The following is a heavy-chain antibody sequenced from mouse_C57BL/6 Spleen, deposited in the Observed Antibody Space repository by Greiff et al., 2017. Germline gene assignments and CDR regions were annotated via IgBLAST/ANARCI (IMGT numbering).Heavy chain of an antibody. CDR2: FYPGSGSI. CDR3: ARHEEDYYGSSLYAMDY. CDR1: GYTFTEYT. V-gene: IGHV1-62-2*01. J-gene: IGHJ4*01. Sequence: VQLQQSGAELVKPGASVKLSCKASGYTFTEYTIHWVQQRSGQGLEWIGWFYPGSGSIKYNEKFKDKATLTADKSSSTVYMELSRLTSEDSAVYFCARHEEDYYGSSLYAMDYWGQGTSVTVSS. D-gene: IGHD1-1*01.